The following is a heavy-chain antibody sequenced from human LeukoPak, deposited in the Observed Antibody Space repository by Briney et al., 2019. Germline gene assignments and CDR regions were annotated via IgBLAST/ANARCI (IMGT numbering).Heavy chain of an antibody. Sequence: SETLSLTCTVSGGTISSYYWSWIRQPAGKGLEWIGRIYTSGSTNYNLSLKSRVTMSVDTSKNQFSLKLGSVTAADTAVYYWARVKYRHLPDYWGQGTLVTVSS. CDR2: IYTSGST. D-gene: IGHD6-6*01. CDR1: GGTISSYY. V-gene: IGHV4-4*07. CDR3: ARVKYRHLPDY. J-gene: IGHJ4*02.